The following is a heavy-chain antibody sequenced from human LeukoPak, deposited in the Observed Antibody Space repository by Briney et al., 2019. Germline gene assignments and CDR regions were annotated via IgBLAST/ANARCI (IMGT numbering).Heavy chain of an antibody. J-gene: IGHJ3*02. CDR3: ARVSSSGGYYSYDTFNI. D-gene: IGHD3-22*01. CDR1: GYTFTGYY. V-gene: IGHV1-2*02. CDR2: INPNSSGT. Sequence: ASVKVSCKASGYTFTGYYIHWVRQAPGQGLDWMGWINPNSSGTNYAQKFQGRVTMTRDTSINTAYMELSRLRSDDTAVYYCARVSSSGGYYSYDTFNIWGQGTMVTVSS.